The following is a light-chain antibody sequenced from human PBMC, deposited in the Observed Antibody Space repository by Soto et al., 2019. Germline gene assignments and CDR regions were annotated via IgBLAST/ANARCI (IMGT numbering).Light chain of an antibody. CDR3: SSYISSSTLV. CDR1: SSDVGGYNY. Sequence: QSVLTQPASVSGSPGQSITISCTGTSSDVGGYNYVSWYQQHPGKAPKLMIYDVSNRPSGVSNRFSGSKSGNTASLTISGLQAEDEADYYCSSYISSSTLVLGTGTKVTVL. J-gene: IGLJ1*01. V-gene: IGLV2-14*01. CDR2: DVS.